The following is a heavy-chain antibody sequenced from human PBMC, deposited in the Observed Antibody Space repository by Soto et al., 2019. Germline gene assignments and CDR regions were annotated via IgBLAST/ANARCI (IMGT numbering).Heavy chain of an antibody. D-gene: IGHD2-15*01. CDR2: MSRSSRYI. J-gene: IGHJ4*02. CDR3: ARDGGVAATLANYFDY. Sequence: EVQLVESGGGLVKPGGSLRLSCAASGFTFNSYSMNWVRQAPGKGLEWVSSMSRSSRYIYYADSVKGRLTISRDNARNSVYLQMNSLRAEDTAVYYCARDGGVAATLANYFDYWGQGTLVTVSS. V-gene: IGHV3-21*01. CDR1: GFTFNSYS.